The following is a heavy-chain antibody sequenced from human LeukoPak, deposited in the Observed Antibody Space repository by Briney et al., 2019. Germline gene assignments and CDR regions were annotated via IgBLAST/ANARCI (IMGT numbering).Heavy chain of an antibody. CDR2: IGAYSGNT. J-gene: IGHJ6*03. Sequence: GASVKVSCKASGYTFTSYGISWVRQAPGQGLEWMGWIGAYSGNTNYAQKLQGRVTMTTDTSTSTAYMELSSLRSEDTAVYYCARAGSDPSSLITMVRGVTYYYYMDVWGKGTTVTISS. CDR1: GYTFTSYG. CDR3: ARAGSDPSSLITMVRGVTYYYYMDV. D-gene: IGHD3-10*01. V-gene: IGHV1-18*01.